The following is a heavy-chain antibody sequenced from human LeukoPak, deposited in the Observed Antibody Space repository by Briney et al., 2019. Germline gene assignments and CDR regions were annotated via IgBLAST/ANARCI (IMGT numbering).Heavy chain of an antibody. CDR3: ARATSADEYSYGFHFDY. D-gene: IGHD5-18*01. CDR2: TIPTFGTV. V-gene: IGHV1-69*13. Sequence: SVKVSCKXSGTTFRSYAINWVRQAPGQGLEWMGATIPTFGTVKYGQKFQGRVTMTADESTSTAYMDLSSLRSDDTAVYFCARATSADEYSYGFHFDYWGQGTLVTVSS. J-gene: IGHJ4*02. CDR1: GTTFRSYA.